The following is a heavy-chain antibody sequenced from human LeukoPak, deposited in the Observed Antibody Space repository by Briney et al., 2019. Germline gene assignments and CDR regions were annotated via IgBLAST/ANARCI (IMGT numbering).Heavy chain of an antibody. J-gene: IGHJ4*02. Sequence: GGSLRLSCAASGFTFSNYAMSWVRQAPGKGLEWVSFTSYDGSNKYYADSVKGRFTISRDNSKNTLDLQMNSLRTEDTAMYYCARGDDSSGYFYCYFDYWGQGTLVTVSS. V-gene: IGHV3-30-3*01. CDR1: GFTFSNYA. CDR3: ARGDDSSGYFYCYFDY. D-gene: IGHD3-22*01. CDR2: TSYDGSNK.